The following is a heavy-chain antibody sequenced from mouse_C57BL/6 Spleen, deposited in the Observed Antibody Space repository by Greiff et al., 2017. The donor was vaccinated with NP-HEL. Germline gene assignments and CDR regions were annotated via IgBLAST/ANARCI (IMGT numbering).Heavy chain of an antibody. CDR1: GYTFTSYW. CDR3: ARRAGTRYYAMDY. V-gene: IGHV1-52*01. D-gene: IGHD4-1*01. Sequence: QVQLQQPGAELVRPGSSVKLSCKASGYTFTSYWMHWVKQRPIQGLEWIGNIDPSNSETTYNQKFKDKATLTVDKSSSTAYMRLSSLTSEDSAVYDCARRAGTRYYAMDYGGQGTSVTVSS. J-gene: IGHJ4*01. CDR2: IDPSNSET.